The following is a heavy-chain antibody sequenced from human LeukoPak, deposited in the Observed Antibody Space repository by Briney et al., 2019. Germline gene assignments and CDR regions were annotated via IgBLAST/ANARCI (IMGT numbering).Heavy chain of an antibody. V-gene: IGHV3-21*01. J-gene: IGHJ4*02. CDR2: ISSSSSYI. CDR1: GFTFSSYS. D-gene: IGHD3-22*01. CDR3: ARRWTGSSGYYLDY. Sequence: GGSLRLSCAASGFTFSSYSMNWVRQAPGKGLEWVSSISSSSSYIYYADSVKGRFTISRDNAKNSLYLQVNSLRAEDTAVYYCARRWTGSSGYYLDYWGQGTLVTVSS.